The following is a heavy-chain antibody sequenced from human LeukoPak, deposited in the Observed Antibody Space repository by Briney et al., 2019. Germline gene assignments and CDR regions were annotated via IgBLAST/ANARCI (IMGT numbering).Heavy chain of an antibody. Sequence: HPGGSLRLSCAASGFTFSSYSMNWVRQAPGKGLEWVSYISSSSSTIYYADSVKGRFTISRDNGKNSLYLQMNSLRAEDTAVYYCATESSRSSAFWGQGTLVTVSS. J-gene: IGHJ4*02. CDR3: ATESSRSSAF. V-gene: IGHV3-48*01. D-gene: IGHD6-6*01. CDR2: ISSSSSTI. CDR1: GFTFSSYS.